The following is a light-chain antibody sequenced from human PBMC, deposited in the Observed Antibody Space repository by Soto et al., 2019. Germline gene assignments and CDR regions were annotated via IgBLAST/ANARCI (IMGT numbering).Light chain of an antibody. CDR1: SSNIGTNH. CDR2: RHT. J-gene: IGLJ3*02. CDR3: AAWDDSLSGWV. V-gene: IGLV1-47*01. Sequence: QSVLTQPPSACGTPGQRVTISCSGGSSNIGTNHVDWYQHLPGTAPKLLIYRHTLRPSGVPDRFSASKSGTSASLAISGLRSDDEADYSRAAWDDSLSGWVFGGGTKVTVL.